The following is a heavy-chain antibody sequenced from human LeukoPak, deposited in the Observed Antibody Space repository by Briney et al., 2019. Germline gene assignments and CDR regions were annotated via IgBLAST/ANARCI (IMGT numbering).Heavy chain of an antibody. V-gene: IGHV3-23*01. CDR3: AKACGGDCYPALVDY. CDR1: GFTFSSYA. J-gene: IGHJ4*02. D-gene: IGHD2-21*02. Sequence: GGSLRLSCAASGFTFSSYAMSWVRQAPGKGLEWVSAISGSGGSTYYADSVKGRFTISRDNSKNTLYLQMNSLRAEDTAVYYCAKACGGDCYPALVDYWGQGTLVTVSS. CDR2: ISGSGGST.